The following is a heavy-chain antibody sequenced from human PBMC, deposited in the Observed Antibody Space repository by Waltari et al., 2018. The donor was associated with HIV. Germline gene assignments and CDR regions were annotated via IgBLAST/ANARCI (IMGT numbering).Heavy chain of an antibody. V-gene: IGHV3-23*01. D-gene: IGHD3-3*02. Sequence: EVQLLESGGGLIQPGGSLRLFCAASGFPFSNFAMSWVRPAPGKGLDWVSSISERGGTTYYADSVRGRFTISRDNSKNTLYLQMNSLRVEDTAVYYCAKPWHLFDYWGQGVLVTVSS. CDR3: AKPWHLFDY. CDR2: ISERGGTT. J-gene: IGHJ4*02. CDR1: GFPFSNFA.